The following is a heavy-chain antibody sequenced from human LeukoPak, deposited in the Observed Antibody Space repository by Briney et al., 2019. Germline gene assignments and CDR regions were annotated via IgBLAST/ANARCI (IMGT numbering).Heavy chain of an antibody. V-gene: IGHV4-4*07. CDR3: ARLSGYDWESFYDY. D-gene: IGHD5-12*01. CDR1: GGSISSSYW. Sequence: SETLSLTCGVSGGSISSSYWWSWVRQPAGKGLEWIGRIYTSGSTYYNPSLKSRVTISVDTSKNQFSLRLSSVTAADTAVYYCARLSGYDWESFYDYWGQGTLVTVSS. J-gene: IGHJ4*02. CDR2: IYTSGST.